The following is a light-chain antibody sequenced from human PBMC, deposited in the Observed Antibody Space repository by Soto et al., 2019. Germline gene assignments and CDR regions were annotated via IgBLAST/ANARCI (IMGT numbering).Light chain of an antibody. CDR2: GAS. CDR1: QSVSSSY. Sequence: IVLTHSLGPLALSPGEGAIHCRTVSQSVSSSYLAWYQQKPGQAPRLLIYGASSRATGIPDRFSGSGSGTDFTLTISRLEPEDFAVYYCQQYGSSTGTFGQGTKVDIK. CDR3: QQYGSSTGT. J-gene: IGKJ1*01. V-gene: IGKV3-20*01.